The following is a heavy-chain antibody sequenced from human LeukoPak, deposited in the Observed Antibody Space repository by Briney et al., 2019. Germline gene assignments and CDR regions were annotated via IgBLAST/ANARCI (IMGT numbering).Heavy chain of an antibody. CDR3: ARDLVSWFGESGGD. V-gene: IGHV3-21*01. Sequence: GGSLRLSCAASGFTFSSYSMNWVRQAPGKGLEWVSSISSSSSYIYYADSVKGRFTISRDNAKNSLYLQMNSLRAEDTAVYYCARDLVSWFGESGGDWGQGTLVTVSS. CDR2: ISSSSSYI. D-gene: IGHD3-10*01. J-gene: IGHJ4*02. CDR1: GFTFSSYS.